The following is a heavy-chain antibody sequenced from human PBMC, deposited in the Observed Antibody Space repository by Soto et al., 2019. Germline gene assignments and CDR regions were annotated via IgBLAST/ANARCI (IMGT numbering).Heavy chain of an antibody. V-gene: IGHV3-48*03. D-gene: IGHD6-19*01. CDR3: ARDKEAWLVQNQPFDY. Sequence: SLRLSCVASGFTFSNYEMSWVRQAPGKGLEWIAYISSSAYNIYYADSVKGRFTISRDNAEKSLYLQMNSLRAEDTAVYYCARDKEAWLVQNQPFDYWGQGTLVTVSS. J-gene: IGHJ4*02. CDR2: ISSSAYNI. CDR1: GFTFSNYE.